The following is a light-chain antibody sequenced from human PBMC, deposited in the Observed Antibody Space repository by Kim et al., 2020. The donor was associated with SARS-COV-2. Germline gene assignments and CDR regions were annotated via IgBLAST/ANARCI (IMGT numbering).Light chain of an antibody. CDR3: SSYTSSKTWL. J-gene: IGLJ3*02. V-gene: IGLV2-14*03. Sequence: GQSITSACPGTNSDIGGYNYVSWYQHHPGKAPKLLIYDVTKRPSGVSNRFSGSKSGSTASLTISGLQAEDEADYYCSSYTSSKTWLFGGGTQLTVL. CDR1: NSDIGGYNY. CDR2: DVT.